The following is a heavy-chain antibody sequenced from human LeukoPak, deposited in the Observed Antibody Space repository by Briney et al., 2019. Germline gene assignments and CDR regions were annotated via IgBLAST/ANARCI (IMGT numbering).Heavy chain of an antibody. V-gene: IGHV3-11*01. CDR2: ISSGGSTI. CDR1: GFTFSDYY. J-gene: IGHJ4*02. D-gene: IGHD5-12*01. CDR3: AKGSYLRTYSGFDY. Sequence: GGSLRLSCAASGFTFSDYYMSWLRQAPGKGLEWLSYISSGGSTIYYADSVKGRFTISRDNAKNSLYLQMNSLRAEDTAVYYCAKGSYLRTYSGFDYWGQGTLVTVSS.